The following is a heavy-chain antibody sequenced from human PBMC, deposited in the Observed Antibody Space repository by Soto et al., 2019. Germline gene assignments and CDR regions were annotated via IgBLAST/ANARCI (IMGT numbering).Heavy chain of an antibody. CDR2: IYYTGST. D-gene: IGHD4-17*01. Sequence: PSETLSLTCTVSGGSFSSGDYYWRWVRQPPGKGLEGIGYIYYTGSTFNNPSRKSRVSISIDTSKNQFSLKLSSVTAADTAVYYCARIHFGDEPSYYYYGMDVWGQGTKVTVSS. CDR1: GGSFSSGDYY. V-gene: IGHV4-30-4*01. CDR3: ARIHFGDEPSYYYYGMDV. J-gene: IGHJ6*02.